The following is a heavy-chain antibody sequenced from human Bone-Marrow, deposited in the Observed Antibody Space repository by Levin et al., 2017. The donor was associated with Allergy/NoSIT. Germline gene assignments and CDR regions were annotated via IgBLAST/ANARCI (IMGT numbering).Heavy chain of an antibody. J-gene: IGHJ3*02. Sequence: GESLKISCAASGFPVSSNYMSWVRQAPGKGPEWVSFMYTDGTTFYADSVKGRFTISRDNSRNTLYLQMNSLRAEDTAVYYCAGATIYPLNIWGQGTMVTVSS. V-gene: IGHV3-53*01. CDR3: AGATIYPLNI. D-gene: IGHD2-2*02. CDR2: MYTDGTT. CDR1: GFPVSSNY.